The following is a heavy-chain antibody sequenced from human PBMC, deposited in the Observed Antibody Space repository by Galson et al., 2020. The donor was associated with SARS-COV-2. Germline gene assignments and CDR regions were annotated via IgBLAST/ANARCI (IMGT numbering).Heavy chain of an antibody. CDR1: GGSISGSY. V-gene: IGHV4-59*01. Sequence: SETLSLTCTVSGGSISGSYWSWIRQPPGKALEWVGYMFSNGGTKYNPSLKSRVTISGDTSKKQFSLILTSVTAADTAVYYCARTRYFEAGYYMDVWGKGTTVIVSS. CDR3: ARTRYFEAGYYMDV. CDR2: MFSNGGT. D-gene: IGHD3-9*01. J-gene: IGHJ6*03.